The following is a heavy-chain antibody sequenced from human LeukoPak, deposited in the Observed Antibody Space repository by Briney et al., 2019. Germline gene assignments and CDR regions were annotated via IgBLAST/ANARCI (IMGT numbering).Heavy chain of an antibody. J-gene: IGHJ3*02. D-gene: IGHD3-3*01. Sequence: ASVKVSCKASGYTFTSYYMHWVRQAPGQGLEWMGIINPSDGSTSYAQKFQGRVTMTRDTSTSTVYMELSSLRSEDTAVYYCARDPASIITIFGVVIIKFAFDIWGQGTMVTVSS. CDR2: INPSDGST. CDR3: ARDPASIITIFGVVIIKFAFDI. CDR1: GYTFTSYY. V-gene: IGHV1-46*03.